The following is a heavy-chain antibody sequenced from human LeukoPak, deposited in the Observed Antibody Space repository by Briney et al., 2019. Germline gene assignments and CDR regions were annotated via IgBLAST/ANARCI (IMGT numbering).Heavy chain of an antibody. V-gene: IGHV3-23*01. CDR2: IRDNGFST. D-gene: IGHD1-26*01. CDR1: GLNFTSNA. J-gene: IGHJ4*02. CDR3: ARSSGNYWAAPLDY. Sequence: PGGSLRLSWTASGLNFTSNALSWVRQAPGKGLEWVSGIRDNGFSTYYADSVKGRFTISRDNSKSPVYLQMNSLRAEDTAVYYCARSSGNYWAAPLDYWGQGTLVTVSS.